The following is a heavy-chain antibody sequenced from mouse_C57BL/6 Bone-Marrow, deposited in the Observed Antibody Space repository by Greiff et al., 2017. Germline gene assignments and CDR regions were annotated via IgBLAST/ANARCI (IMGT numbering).Heavy chain of an antibody. CDR2: INPSSGYT. J-gene: IGHJ2*01. CDR1: GYTFTSYW. CDR3: ASYWVFDY. V-gene: IGHV1-7*01. Sequence: VQVVESGAELAKPGASVKLSCKASGYTFTSYWMHWVKQRPGQGLEWIGYINPSSGYTKYNQKFKDKATLTADKSSSTAYMQLSSLTYEDSAVYYCASYWVFDYWGQGTTLTVSS. D-gene: IGHD4-1*01.